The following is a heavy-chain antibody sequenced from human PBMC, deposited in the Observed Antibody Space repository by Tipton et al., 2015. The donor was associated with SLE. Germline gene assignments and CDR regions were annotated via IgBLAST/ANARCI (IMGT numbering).Heavy chain of an antibody. V-gene: IGHV4-39*07. D-gene: IGHD4-23*01. CDR2: IYYSGTAH. CDR3: ARDRGGNSSVYFDY. CDR1: GDSITRSSFY. Sequence: LRLSCTVSGDSITRSSFYWGWIRQPPGKGLEWIGSIYYSGTAHYENPSLKSRVTISIDTSNNHFSLRLSAVTAADTAVYYCARDRGGNSSVYFDYWGQGTLVTVSS. J-gene: IGHJ4*02.